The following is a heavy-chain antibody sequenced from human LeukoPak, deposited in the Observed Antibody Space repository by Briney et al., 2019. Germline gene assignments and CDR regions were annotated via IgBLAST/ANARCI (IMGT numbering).Heavy chain of an antibody. V-gene: IGHV4-59*01. Sequence: SETLSLTCTVSGGSISTFYWSWFRQPPGKRLEWIGYINHSGYTDYNPSLKSRVSMSVDTSKNQFSLKLSSVTAADTAVYYCTKLATPWGQGILVTVSS. CDR3: TKLATP. CDR1: GGSISTFY. CDR2: INHSGYT. J-gene: IGHJ5*02.